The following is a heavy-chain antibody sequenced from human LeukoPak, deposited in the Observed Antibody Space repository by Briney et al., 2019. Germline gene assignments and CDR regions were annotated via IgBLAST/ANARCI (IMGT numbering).Heavy chain of an antibody. Sequence: SVKVSCKASGGTFSSYAIRWVRQAPGQGLEWMGRIIPILGIANYAQKFQGRVTITADKSTSTAYMELSSLRSEDTAVYYCASGSSWSQFDYWGQGTLVTVSS. D-gene: IGHD6-13*01. CDR2: IIPILGIA. J-gene: IGHJ4*02. CDR3: ASGSSWSQFDY. CDR1: GGTFSSYA. V-gene: IGHV1-69*04.